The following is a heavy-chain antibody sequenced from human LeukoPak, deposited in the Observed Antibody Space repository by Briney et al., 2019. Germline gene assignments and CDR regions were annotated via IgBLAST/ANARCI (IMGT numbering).Heavy chain of an antibody. CDR1: GGSISSYY. J-gene: IGHJ3*02. CDR3: ARDLGVMVRAFDI. Sequence: SETLSLTCTVSGGSISSYYWSWIRQPPGKRLEWIGYIYYSGSTSYNPSLKSRVTISVDTSKNQIPLKLSSVTAADTAVYYCARDLGVMVRAFDIWGQGTMVTVSS. CDR2: IYYSGST. D-gene: IGHD5-18*01. V-gene: IGHV4-59*01.